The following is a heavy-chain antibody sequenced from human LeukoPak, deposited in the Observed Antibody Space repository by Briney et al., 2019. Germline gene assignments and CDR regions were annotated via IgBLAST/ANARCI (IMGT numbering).Heavy chain of an antibody. CDR2: ISYDGSNK. CDR3: AKGASVVPAAIGY. Sequence: GGSLRLSCAASGFTVSSNYMSWVRQAPGKGLEWVAVISYDGSNKYYADSVKGRFTISRDNSKNTLYLQMNSLRAEDTAEYYCAKGASVVPAAIGYWGQGTLVTVSS. V-gene: IGHV3-30*18. D-gene: IGHD2-2*01. J-gene: IGHJ4*02. CDR1: GFTVSSNY.